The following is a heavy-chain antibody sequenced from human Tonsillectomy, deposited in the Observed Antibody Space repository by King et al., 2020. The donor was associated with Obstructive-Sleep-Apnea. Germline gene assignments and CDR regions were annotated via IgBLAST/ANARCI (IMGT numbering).Heavy chain of an antibody. CDR1: GFSLTDYA. D-gene: IGHD6-13*01. Sequence: VQLVESGGGLVQPGRSLRLSCVVSGFSLTDYAMHWVRQAPGKGLEWVSAINWNSAYIGYADSVKGRFTISRDNAKNSLYLQMNSLGAEDTAFYYCAKETDGGIAAAGTTFESWGQGTLVTVSS. CDR3: AKETDGGIAAAGTTFES. CDR2: INWNSAYI. J-gene: IGHJ4*02. V-gene: IGHV3-9*01.